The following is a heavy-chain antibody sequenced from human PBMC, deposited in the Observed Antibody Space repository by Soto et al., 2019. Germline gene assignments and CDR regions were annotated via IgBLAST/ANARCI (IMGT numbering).Heavy chain of an antibody. CDR2: ISAGGGTT. V-gene: IGHV3-23*01. J-gene: IGHJ5*02. CDR3: VKDKYDSGTSMGNWFDP. D-gene: IGHD3-10*01. CDR1: GFTFSKYA. Sequence: EVQLLESGGDLVQRGGSLRLSCAAYGFTFSKYAMSWVRQAPGKGLEWVSSISAGGGTTYYADSVKGRFTISRDNSENKLYLQLNSLRADDTAIFYCVKDKYDSGTSMGNWFDPWGQATLVTVSS.